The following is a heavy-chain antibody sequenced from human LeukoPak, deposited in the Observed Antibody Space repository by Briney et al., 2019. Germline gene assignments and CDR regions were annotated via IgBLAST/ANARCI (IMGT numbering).Heavy chain of an antibody. Sequence: GASVKVSCKVSGYTLTELSMHWVRQAPGKGLEWMGGFDPEDGETIYAQKFQGRVTMTEDTSTDTAYMELSSLRSEDTAVYYCARGGYSYGIPATMDVWGEGTTVTVSS. CDR2: FDPEDGET. CDR3: ARGGYSYGIPATMDV. CDR1: GYTLTELS. J-gene: IGHJ6*03. D-gene: IGHD5-18*01. V-gene: IGHV1-24*01.